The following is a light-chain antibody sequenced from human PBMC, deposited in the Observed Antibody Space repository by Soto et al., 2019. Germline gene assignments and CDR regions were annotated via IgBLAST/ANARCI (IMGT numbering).Light chain of an antibody. V-gene: IGLV3-21*04. J-gene: IGLJ2*01. Sequence: SYELTQPPSVSVAPGKTARITCGGNNIGSKSVHWYQQKPGQAPVLVIYYDSDRPSGIPERFSGSNSWNTATLTISRVEAGDEADYYCQVWDSSSDHHVVFGGGTKLTVL. CDR2: YDS. CDR3: QVWDSSSDHHVV. CDR1: NIGSKS.